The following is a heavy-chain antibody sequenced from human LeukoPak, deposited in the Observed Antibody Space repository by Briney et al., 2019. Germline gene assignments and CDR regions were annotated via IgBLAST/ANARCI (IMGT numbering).Heavy chain of an antibody. V-gene: IGHV3-23*01. Sequence: PGGSLRLSCAASGFTFSSYAMSWVRQAPGKGLEWVSAISGNGDNTYYADSVKGRFTISRDNSKNTLYLQVNSLRADDTAVYYCAPPPTGYYYDSSGYPLGDYWGQGTLVTVSS. J-gene: IGHJ4*02. CDR2: ISGNGDNT. D-gene: IGHD3-22*01. CDR1: GFTFSSYA. CDR3: APPPTGYYYDSSGYPLGDY.